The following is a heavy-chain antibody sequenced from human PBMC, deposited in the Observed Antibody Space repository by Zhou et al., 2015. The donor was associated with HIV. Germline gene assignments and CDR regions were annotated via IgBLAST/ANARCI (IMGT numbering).Heavy chain of an antibody. D-gene: IGHD2-15*01. CDR3: ARGTPSKISVGPRPPFFAN. Sequence: QVQLVQSGAEVKKPGASVKVSCKVSGYTLTELSMHWVRQAPGKGLEWMGGFDPEDGETIYAQKFQGRVTMTEDTSTDTAYMELSSLRSEDTAVYYCARGTPSKISVGPRPPFFANWGQGTLVTVSS. CDR2: FDPEDGET. J-gene: IGHJ4*02. V-gene: IGHV1-24*01. CDR1: GYTLTELS.